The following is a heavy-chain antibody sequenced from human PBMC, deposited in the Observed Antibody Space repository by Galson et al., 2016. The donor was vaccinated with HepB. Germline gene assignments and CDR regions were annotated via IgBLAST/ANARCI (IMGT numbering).Heavy chain of an antibody. CDR1: GYTFNTYG. D-gene: IGHD3-3*01. V-gene: IGHV1-18*01. J-gene: IGHJ6*02. Sequence: SVKVSCKASGYTFNTYGISWVRQAPGQGLEWMGWISAYNGKTNYAQKLQGRVTMTTDTSTSTAYMELRSLRSDDTAVYYCARDALITIFGVATSYGMDVWGQGTTVTVSS. CDR2: ISAYNGKT. CDR3: ARDALITIFGVATSYGMDV.